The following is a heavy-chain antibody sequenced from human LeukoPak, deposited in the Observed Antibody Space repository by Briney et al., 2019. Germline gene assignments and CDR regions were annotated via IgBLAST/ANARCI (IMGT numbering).Heavy chain of an antibody. CDR1: GFTFSTYG. D-gene: IGHD6-13*01. CDR3: AKGAGSSWYSDY. V-gene: IGHV3-30*02. J-gene: IGHJ4*02. CDR2: IRYDGSKK. Sequence: GGSLRLSCAASGFTFSTYGMHWVRQAPGKGLEWVAFIRYDGSKKYYADSMKGRFTISRDNSKNTLFLQMNSLRTEDTAVYYCAKGAGSSWYSDYWGQGTLVTVSS.